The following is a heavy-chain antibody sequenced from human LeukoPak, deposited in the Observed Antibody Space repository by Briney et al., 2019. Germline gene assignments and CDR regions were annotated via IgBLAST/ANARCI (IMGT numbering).Heavy chain of an antibody. CDR2: ITGGGGST. D-gene: IGHD3-22*01. Sequence: GGSLRLSCAASGFTFSSYAMSWVRQAPGKGLEWVSFITGGGGSTYYADSVKARFTISRDNSKNTLYPQMNSLRAEDTAVYYCAKYYYDTSGYYSAGYFDYWGQGSLVTVSS. CDR1: GFTFSSYA. J-gene: IGHJ4*02. CDR3: AKYYYDTSGYYSAGYFDY. V-gene: IGHV3-23*01.